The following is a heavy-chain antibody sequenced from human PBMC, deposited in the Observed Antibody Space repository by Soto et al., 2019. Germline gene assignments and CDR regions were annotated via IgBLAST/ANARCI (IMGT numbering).Heavy chain of an antibody. V-gene: IGHV2-26*01. D-gene: IGHD1-26*01. J-gene: IGHJ5*02. CDR2: IFSNDEK. CDR1: GFSLSNARMG. Sequence: SGPTLGNPTETLTLTCTVSGFSLSNARMGGSWIRQPPGKALEWLAHIFSNDEKSYSTSLKSRLTISKDTSKRQVVLTMTNMDPVDTATYYCARTYLVGAPLWFDPWGQGTLVTVSS. CDR3: ARTYLVGAPLWFDP.